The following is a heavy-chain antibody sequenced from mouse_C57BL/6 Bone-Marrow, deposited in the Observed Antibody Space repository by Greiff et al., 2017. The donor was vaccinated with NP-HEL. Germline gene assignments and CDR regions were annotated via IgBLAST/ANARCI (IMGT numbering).Heavy chain of an antibody. V-gene: IGHV1-18*01. CDR2: INPNNGGT. J-gene: IGHJ2*01. Sequence: VQLKESGPELVKPGASVKIPCKASGYTFTDYNMDWVKQSHGKSLEWIGDINPNNGGTIYNQKFKGKATLTVDKSSSTAYMELRSLTSEDTAVYYCARGKSYGSSPYYFDYWGQGTTLTVSS. CDR3: ARGKSYGSSPYYFDY. D-gene: IGHD1-1*01. CDR1: GYTFTDYN.